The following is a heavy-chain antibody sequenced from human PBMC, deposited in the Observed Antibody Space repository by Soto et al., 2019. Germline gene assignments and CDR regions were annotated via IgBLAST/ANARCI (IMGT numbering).Heavy chain of an antibody. CDR2: ISDDGSNK. CDR3: ARAGAARLGGNYGMDV. V-gene: IGHV3-30-3*01. J-gene: IGHJ6*02. Sequence: QVQLVESGGGVVQPGRSLRLSCAASGFTFSSYAMHWVRQAPGKGLEWVAVISDDGSNKYYADSVKGRFTISRDNSKNTLYLQMNSLRAEDTAVYYCARAGAARLGGNYGMDVWGQGTTVTVSS. D-gene: IGHD6-6*01. CDR1: GFTFSSYA.